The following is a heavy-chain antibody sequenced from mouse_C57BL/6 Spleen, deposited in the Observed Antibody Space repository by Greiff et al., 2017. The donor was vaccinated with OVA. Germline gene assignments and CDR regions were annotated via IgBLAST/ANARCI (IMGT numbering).Heavy chain of an antibody. CDR3: ARMEDYGSSSY. V-gene: IGHV1-50*01. D-gene: IGHD1-1*01. Sequence: QVQLQQPGAELVKPGASVKLSCKASGYTFTSYWMQWVKQRPGQGLEWIGEIDPSDSYTNYNQKFKGKATLTVDTSSSTAYMQLSSLTSEDSAVYYCARMEDYGSSSYWGQGTLVTVSA. CDR1: GYTFTSYW. CDR2: IDPSDSYT. J-gene: IGHJ3*01.